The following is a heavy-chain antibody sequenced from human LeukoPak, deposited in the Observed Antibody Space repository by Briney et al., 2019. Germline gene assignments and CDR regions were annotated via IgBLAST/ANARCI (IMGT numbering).Heavy chain of an antibody. J-gene: IGHJ4*02. Sequence: SVKVSCKASGGTFSSYTISWVRQAPGQGLEWMGRIIPILGIASYAQKFQGRVTITADKSTSTAYMEPSSLRSEDTAVYYCARGGFAAAGSNPPDYWGQGTLVTVSS. CDR2: IIPILGIA. D-gene: IGHD6-13*01. V-gene: IGHV1-69*02. CDR1: GGTFSSYT. CDR3: ARGGFAAAGSNPPDY.